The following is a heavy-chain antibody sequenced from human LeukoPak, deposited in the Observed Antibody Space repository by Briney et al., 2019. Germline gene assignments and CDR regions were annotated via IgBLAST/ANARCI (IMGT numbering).Heavy chain of an antibody. D-gene: IGHD4/OR15-4a*01. CDR2: IIPIFGTA. Sequence: SVKVSCKASGGTFSSYAISWVRQAPGQGLEWMGGIIPIFGTANYAQKFQGRVTITSDKSTSTAYMELSSLRSEDTAVYYCARTVAQANDYYYYMDVWGKGTTVTVSS. CDR1: GGTFSSYA. V-gene: IGHV1-69*06. CDR3: ARTVAQANDYYYYMDV. J-gene: IGHJ6*03.